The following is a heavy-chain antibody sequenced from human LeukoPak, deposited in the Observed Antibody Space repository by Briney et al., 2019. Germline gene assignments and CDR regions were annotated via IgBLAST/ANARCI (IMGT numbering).Heavy chain of an antibody. D-gene: IGHD2-2*01. CDR1: GFILSDYN. J-gene: IGHJ1*01. CDR3: ARGGLDCSSTSCYAEYFQH. CDR2: ISYDGSNK. Sequence: SGGSLRLSCAASGFILSDYNMHWVRQAPGKGLEWVAVISYDGSNKYYADPVKGRFTISRDNSKNTLYLQMNSLRAEDTAVYYCARGGLDCSSTSCYAEYFQHWGQGTLVTVSS. V-gene: IGHV3-30*04.